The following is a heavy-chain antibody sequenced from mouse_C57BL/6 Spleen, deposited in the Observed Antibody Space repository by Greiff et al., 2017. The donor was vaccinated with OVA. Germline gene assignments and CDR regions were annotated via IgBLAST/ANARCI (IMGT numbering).Heavy chain of an antibody. D-gene: IGHD1-1*01. CDR2: ISSGSSTI. CDR3: ARVLRGAY. Sequence: VQLQQSGGGLVKPGGSLKLSCAASGFTFSDYGMHWVRQAPEKGLEWVAYISSGSSTIYYADTVKGRFTISRDNAKNTLFLQMTSLRSEDTAMYYCARVLRGAYWGQGTLVTVSA. V-gene: IGHV5-17*01. J-gene: IGHJ3*01. CDR1: GFTFSDYG.